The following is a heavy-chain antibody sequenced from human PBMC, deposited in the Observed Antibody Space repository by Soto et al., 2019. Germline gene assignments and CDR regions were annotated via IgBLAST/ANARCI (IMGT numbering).Heavy chain of an antibody. CDR1: GYTFTGYY. D-gene: IGHD6-13*01. J-gene: IGHJ4*02. Sequence: QVQLVQSGAEVKKPGASVKVSCKASGYTFTGYYMHWVRQAPGQGLEWMGWINPNSGGTNYAQKVQGWVTMTRDTSSSTASMALSRLRSDDTAVDYCAREGIAAAGTSDYWGQGTLVTVSS. CDR2: INPNSGGT. CDR3: AREGIAAAGTSDY. V-gene: IGHV1-2*04.